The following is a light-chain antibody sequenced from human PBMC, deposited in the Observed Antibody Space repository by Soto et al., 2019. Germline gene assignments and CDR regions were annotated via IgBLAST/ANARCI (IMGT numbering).Light chain of an antibody. CDR1: QSVSSSY. J-gene: IGKJ4*01. V-gene: IGKV3-20*01. CDR3: QQYGSSPLT. CDR2: GAS. Sequence: DIVLTQSPGTLSLSPGERATLSCRASQSVSSSYLAWYQQKPGQAPRLLIYGASIRATGIPDRFSGSGSGTDFTLTISRLEPEEFAVYYCQQYGSSPLTFGGGTKEEIK.